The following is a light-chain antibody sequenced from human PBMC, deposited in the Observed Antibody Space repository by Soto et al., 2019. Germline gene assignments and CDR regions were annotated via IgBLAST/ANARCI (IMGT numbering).Light chain of an antibody. Sequence: EIVLTQSPGTLSLSPGERATLSCRASQSVSSNYLAWYQQKPGQAPRLLIYGASSRATGIPDRFSGSGSGTDFTLTISRLEPEDFAVYYCQQYSSSPHTFGQGTKVEI. J-gene: IGKJ1*01. CDR1: QSVSSNY. CDR2: GAS. CDR3: QQYSSSPHT. V-gene: IGKV3-20*01.